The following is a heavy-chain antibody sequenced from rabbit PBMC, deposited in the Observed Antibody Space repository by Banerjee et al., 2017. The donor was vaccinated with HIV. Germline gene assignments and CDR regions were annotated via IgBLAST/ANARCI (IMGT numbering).Heavy chain of an antibody. V-gene: IGHV1S45*01. CDR1: GFTLSSYW. CDR3: AAGYGDYGYANL. D-gene: IGHD6-1*01. J-gene: IGHJ4*01. Sequence: QEQLEESGGDLVKPGASLTLTCTASGFTLSSYWMCWVRQAPGKGLEWIACIYAGSSGSTYYASWAKGRFTISKTSSTTVTLQMTSLTAADTATYFCAAGYGDYGYANLWGPGTLVTVS. CDR2: IYAGSSGST.